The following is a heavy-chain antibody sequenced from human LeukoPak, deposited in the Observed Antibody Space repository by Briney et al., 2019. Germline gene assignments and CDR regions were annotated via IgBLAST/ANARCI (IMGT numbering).Heavy chain of an antibody. CDR1: GFIFSTYN. CDR2: ISYDGNNN. J-gene: IGHJ4*02. V-gene: IGHV3-30-3*01. Sequence: GGSLRLSCAASGFIFSTYNMHWVRQAPGKGLAWVASISYDGNNNNYADSVKGRFTVSRDNSKNTLYLQMNSLSAEDTAVYYCARDQDGYWGQGTLVTVSS. CDR3: ARDQDGY.